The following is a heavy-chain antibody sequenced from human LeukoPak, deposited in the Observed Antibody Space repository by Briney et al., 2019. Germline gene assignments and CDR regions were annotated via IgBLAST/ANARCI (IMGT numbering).Heavy chain of an antibody. D-gene: IGHD6-13*01. CDR3: THITEAGHCDY. J-gene: IGHJ4*02. CDR1: GFTFRTYS. V-gene: IGHV3-15*01. Sequence: TAGGSLRLSCAASGFTFRTYSMNWVRQAPGKGLEWVGRIKSKTDGGTTDYAAPVKGRFTISRDDSKNTLFLQMNSLKTEDTAVYYCTHITEAGHCDYWGQGTLVTVSS. CDR2: IKSKTDGGTT.